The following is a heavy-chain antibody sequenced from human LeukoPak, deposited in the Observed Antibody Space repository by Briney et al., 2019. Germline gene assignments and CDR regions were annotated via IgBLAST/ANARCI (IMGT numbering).Heavy chain of an antibody. CDR3: ARERYNWNVYYGMDV. CDR2: IWYDGSNK. D-gene: IGHD1-1*01. V-gene: IGHV3-33*01. Sequence: PGRSLRLSCAASGFTFSSYGMHWVRQAPGKGLEWVAVIWYDGSNKYYADSVKGRFTISRDNSKNTLYLQMNSLRAEDTAVYYCARERYNWNVYYGMDVWGQGTTVTVSS. J-gene: IGHJ6*02. CDR1: GFTFSSYG.